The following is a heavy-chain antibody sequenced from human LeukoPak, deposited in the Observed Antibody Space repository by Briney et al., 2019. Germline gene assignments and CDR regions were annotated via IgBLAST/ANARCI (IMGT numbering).Heavy chain of an antibody. D-gene: IGHD1-26*01. Sequence: PGGSLRLSCAASGFTFSSYAMSRVRQAPGKGLEWVSAISGSGGSTYYADSVKGRFTISRDNSKNTLYLQMNSLRAEDTAVYYCAKARYSGSYPNFDYWGQGTLVTVSS. CDR2: ISGSGGST. CDR3: AKARYSGSYPNFDY. J-gene: IGHJ4*02. CDR1: GFTFSSYA. V-gene: IGHV3-23*01.